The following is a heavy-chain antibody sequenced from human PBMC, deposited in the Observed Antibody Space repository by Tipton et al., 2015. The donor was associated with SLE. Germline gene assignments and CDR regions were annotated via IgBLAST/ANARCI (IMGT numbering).Heavy chain of an antibody. CDR1: GGSISSYY. D-gene: IGHD4-17*01. CDR2: IYYSGST. J-gene: IGHJ3*01. V-gene: IGHV4-59*08. Sequence: TLSLTCTVSGGSISSYYWSWIRQPPGKGLEWIGYIYYSGSTNYNPSLKSRVTISVDTSKNQFSLKLTSVTAADTAVYYCARAGCDYGDCRAFDVWGQGTMVTVSS. CDR3: ARAGCDYGDCRAFDV.